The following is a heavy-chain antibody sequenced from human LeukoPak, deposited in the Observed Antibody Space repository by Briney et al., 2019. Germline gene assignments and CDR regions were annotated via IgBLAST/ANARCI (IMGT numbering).Heavy chain of an antibody. CDR3: AKEAPRFSAATPGYFDY. CDR2: IRYDGSNK. J-gene: IGHJ4*02. V-gene: IGHV3-30*02. CDR1: GFTFSSYG. D-gene: IGHD3-10*01. Sequence: GGSLRLSCAASGFTFSSYGMHWVRQAPGKGLEWVAFIRYDGSNKYYADSVKGRFTISRDNSKNTLYLQVNSLRAEDTAVYYCAKEAPRFSAATPGYFDYWGQGTLVTVSS.